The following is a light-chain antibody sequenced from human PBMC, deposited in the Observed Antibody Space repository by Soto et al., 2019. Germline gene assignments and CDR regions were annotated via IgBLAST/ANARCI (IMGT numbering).Light chain of an antibody. CDR2: SNS. J-gene: IGLJ3*02. CDR1: RSNIGTNY. CDR3: AAWDDRLSGPV. V-gene: IGLV1-47*02. Sequence: QSVLTQPPSASGTPGQRVTISCSGRRSNIGTNYVYWYQQFPGTAPKLLIYSNSHRPSGVPDRFSGSKSGTSASLALSGLRSDDEADYYCAAWDDRLSGPVFGGGTKLTVL.